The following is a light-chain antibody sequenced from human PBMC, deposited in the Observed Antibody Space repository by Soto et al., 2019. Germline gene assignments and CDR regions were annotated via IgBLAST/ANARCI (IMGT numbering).Light chain of an antibody. CDR1: QSISSW. CDR2: KAS. CDR3: QQYNSYPLT. Sequence: DIQMTQSPSTLSASVEDRVTITCRASQSISSWLAWYQQKPGKAPKLLIYKASSLESGVPSRFSGSGSGTEFTLTISSLHPDDFATYYCQQYNSYPLTFGGGTKV. J-gene: IGKJ4*01. V-gene: IGKV1-5*03.